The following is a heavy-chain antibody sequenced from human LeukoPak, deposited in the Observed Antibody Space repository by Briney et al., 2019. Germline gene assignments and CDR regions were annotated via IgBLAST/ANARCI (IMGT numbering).Heavy chain of an antibody. CDR3: ARGVLEWFDAFDI. J-gene: IGHJ3*02. V-gene: IGHV4-61*02. Sequence: SETLSLTCTVSGGSISSGSYYWSWIRQPAGKGLEWIGRIYTSGSTNYNPSLKSRVSMSVDTSKNQFSLKLSSVTAADTAVYYCARGVLEWFDAFDIWGRGTMVTVSS. CDR1: GGSISSGSYY. CDR2: IYTSGST. D-gene: IGHD3-3*01.